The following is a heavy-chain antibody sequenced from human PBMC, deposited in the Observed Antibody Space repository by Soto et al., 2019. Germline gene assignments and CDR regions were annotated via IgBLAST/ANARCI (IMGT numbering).Heavy chain of an antibody. CDR2: ISYDGSNK. J-gene: IGHJ4*02. V-gene: IGHV3-30-3*01. Sequence: GGSLRLSCAASGFTFSSYAMHWVRQAPGKGLEWVAVISYDGSNKYYADSVKGRFTISRDNSKNTLYLQMNSLRAEDTAVYYCARARGIVVVPAAPLDYWGQGTLVTVSS. D-gene: IGHD2-2*01. CDR1: GFTFSSYA. CDR3: ARARGIVVVPAAPLDY.